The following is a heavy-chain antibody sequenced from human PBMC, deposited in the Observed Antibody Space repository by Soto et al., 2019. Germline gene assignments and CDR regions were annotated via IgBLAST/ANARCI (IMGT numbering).Heavy chain of an antibody. CDR3: ARGYCSGGSCYPEDFDY. CDR2: INAGNGNT. J-gene: IGHJ4*02. Sequence: QVQLVQSGAEVKKPGASVKVSCKASGYTFTSYAMHWVRQAPGQRLEWMGWINAGNGNTKYSQKFQGRVTITRDTSASTAYMELSSLRSEDTAVYYCARGYCSGGSCYPEDFDYWGQGTLVTVSS. V-gene: IGHV1-3*01. D-gene: IGHD2-15*01. CDR1: GYTFTSYA.